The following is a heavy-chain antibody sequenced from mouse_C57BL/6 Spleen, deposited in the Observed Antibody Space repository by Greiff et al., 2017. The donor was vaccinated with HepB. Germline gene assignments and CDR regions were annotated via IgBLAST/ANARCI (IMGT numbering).Heavy chain of an antibody. Sequence: EVKLEESGPGLVKPSQSLSLTCSVTGYSITSGYYWNWIRQFPGNKLEWMGYISYDGSNNYNPSLKNRISIPRDTSKNQFFLKLNSVTNEDTATYYCARDPIYYYGSSFDYWGQSTTLTVSS. CDR1: GYSITSGYY. V-gene: IGHV3-6*01. CDR2: ISYDGSN. CDR3: ARDPIYYYGSSFDY. D-gene: IGHD1-1*01. J-gene: IGHJ2*01.